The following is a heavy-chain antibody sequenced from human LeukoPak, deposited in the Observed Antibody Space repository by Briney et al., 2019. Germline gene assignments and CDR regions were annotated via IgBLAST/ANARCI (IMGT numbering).Heavy chain of an antibody. V-gene: IGHV4-38-2*02. CDR2: FYHSGIT. J-gene: IGHJ5*02. D-gene: IGHD6-13*01. CDR1: GYSISGGYF. CDR3: ARSDSSSWYNWFDP. Sequence: PQTLSLTCTVSGYSISGGYFWGWFRPPPGRGLGWIGIFYHSGITNYNPPLKSRVTISVDTSKNQCSLKLSSVTAADTAVYYCARSDSSSWYNWFDPWGQGTLVTVSS.